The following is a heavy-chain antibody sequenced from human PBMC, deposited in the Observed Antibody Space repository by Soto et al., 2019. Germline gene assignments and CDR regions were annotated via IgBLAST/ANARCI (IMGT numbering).Heavy chain of an antibody. D-gene: IGHD1-26*01. Sequence: VGSLRLSCVGSGFTFGNHAMDWVRQAPGKGLEWVSAISGNGDSAYYADSVKGRFTISRDNSKNTLYLQMNSLRAEETAVYFCAKETTGRLFVDTWGPGTTVTVSS. CDR2: ISGNGDSA. CDR3: AKETTGRLFVDT. J-gene: IGHJ6*02. CDR1: GFTFGNHA. V-gene: IGHV3-23*01.